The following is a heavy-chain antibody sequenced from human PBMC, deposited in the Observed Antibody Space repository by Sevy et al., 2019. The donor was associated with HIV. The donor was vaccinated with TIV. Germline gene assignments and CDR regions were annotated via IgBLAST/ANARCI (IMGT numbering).Heavy chain of an antibody. Sequence: GGSLRLSCAASGFTFSSYSMNWVRQAPGKGLEWVSSISSSSSYIYYADSVKGRFTISRDNAKKSLYLQMNSLRAEDTAVYYCAREGGGVTAAAGDYWGQGTLVTVSS. J-gene: IGHJ4*02. D-gene: IGHD6-13*01. V-gene: IGHV3-21*01. CDR2: ISSSSSYI. CDR3: AREGGGVTAAAGDY. CDR1: GFTFSSYS.